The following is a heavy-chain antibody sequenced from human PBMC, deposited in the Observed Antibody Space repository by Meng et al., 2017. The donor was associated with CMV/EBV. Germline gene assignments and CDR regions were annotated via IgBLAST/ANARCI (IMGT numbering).Heavy chain of an antibody. V-gene: IGHV4-39*07. D-gene: IGHD4-17*01. CDR3: ARDYGDLRQDY. J-gene: IGHJ4*02. CDR2: IYYSGST. Sequence: HLHLQEAGPVLWKPSETPSFTCTASGAPISSSSYYWGWFRQPPGKGLGWIGSIYYSGSTYYNPSLKSRVTISVDTSKNQFSLKLRSVTAADTAVYYCARDYGDLRQDYWGQGTLVTVSS. CDR1: GAPISSSSYY.